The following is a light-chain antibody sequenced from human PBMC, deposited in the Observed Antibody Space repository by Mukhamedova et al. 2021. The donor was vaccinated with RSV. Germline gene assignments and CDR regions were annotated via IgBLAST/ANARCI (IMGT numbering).Light chain of an antibody. CDR2: RDT. CDR3: QVWDISTVV. CDR1: DIGSKN. Sequence: GGSDIGSKNVHWYQQKPGQAPVLVIHRDTKRPSEIPERFSGSNSGNTATLTISGAQGGDEADYYCQVWDISTVVFGGRTKLTVL. V-gene: IGLV3-9*01. J-gene: IGLJ2*01.